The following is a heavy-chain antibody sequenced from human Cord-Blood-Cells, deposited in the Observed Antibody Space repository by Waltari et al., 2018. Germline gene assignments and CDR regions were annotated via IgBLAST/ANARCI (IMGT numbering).Heavy chain of an antibody. Sequence: QVQLQQWGAGLLKPSETLSLTCAVYGGSFSGYYCSWIRQPPGKGLEWIGEINHSGSTNYNPSLKSRVTISVDTSKNQFSLKLSSVTAADTAVYYCARGQWLRWQYYFDYWGQGTLVTVSS. CDR3: ARGQWLRWQYYFDY. V-gene: IGHV4-34*01. CDR1: GGSFSGYY. D-gene: IGHD6-19*01. J-gene: IGHJ4*02. CDR2: INHSGST.